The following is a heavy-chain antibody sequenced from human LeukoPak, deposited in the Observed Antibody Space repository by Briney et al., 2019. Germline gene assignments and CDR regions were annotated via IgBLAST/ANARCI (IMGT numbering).Heavy chain of an antibody. CDR2: IYYSGST. J-gene: IGHJ4*02. Sequence: PSETLSLTCTVSGGSISSSSYYWGWIRQPPGKGLEWIGSIYYSGSTYYNPSLKSRVTISVDTSKNQFSLKLSSVTAADTAVYYCARGRFTAKRGFDYWGQGTLVTVSS. V-gene: IGHV4-39*07. CDR1: GGSISSSSYY. CDR3: ARGRFTAKRGFDY. D-gene: IGHD3-10*01.